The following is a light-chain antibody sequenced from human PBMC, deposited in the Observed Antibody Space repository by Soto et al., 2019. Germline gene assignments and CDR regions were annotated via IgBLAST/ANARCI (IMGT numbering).Light chain of an antibody. J-gene: IGKJ1*01. CDR1: QSVSSN. CDR2: GAS. V-gene: IGKV3-15*01. Sequence: EIVMTQSPATLSVSPGERATLSCRASQSVSSNLAWYQQKPGQAPRLLIYGASTRATGIPARFSGSGSGTEFNLTIRSLQSEDVAVYYCQHYNNWPPWTVGRGTKVE. CDR3: QHYNNWPPWT.